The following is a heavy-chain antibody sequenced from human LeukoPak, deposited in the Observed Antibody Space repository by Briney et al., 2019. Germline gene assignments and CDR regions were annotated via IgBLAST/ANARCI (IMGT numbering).Heavy chain of an antibody. CDR2: INAGNGNT. CDR3: ECSVTTQFQVDY. D-gene: IGHD4-17*01. Sequence: ASVKVSCKGSGYTFTSYAMHWVCQAPGQRLEWVGWINAGNGNTKYSQKFQGRVTITRDTSTSTAYMELSSLRSEDTAVYYCECSVTTQFQVDYWGQGTLVTVSS. CDR1: GYTFTSYA. J-gene: IGHJ4*02. V-gene: IGHV1-3*01.